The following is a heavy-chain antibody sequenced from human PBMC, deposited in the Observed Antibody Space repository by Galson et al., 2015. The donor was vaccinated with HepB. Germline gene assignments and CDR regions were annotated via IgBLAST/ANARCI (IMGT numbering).Heavy chain of an antibody. CDR1: GYTFTSYD. D-gene: IGHD6-6*01. CDR2: MNPNSGNT. Sequence: SVKVSCKASGYTFTSYDINWVRQATGQGLEWMGWMNPNSGNTGYAQKFQGRVTMTRNTSISTAYMELSSLRSEDTAVYYCARDRIAARPEGSGYFDYWGQGTLVTVSS. CDR3: ARDRIAARPEGSGYFDY. V-gene: IGHV1-8*01. J-gene: IGHJ4*02.